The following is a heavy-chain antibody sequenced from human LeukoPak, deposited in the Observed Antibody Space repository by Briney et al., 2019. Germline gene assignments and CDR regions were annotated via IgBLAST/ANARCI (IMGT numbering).Heavy chain of an antibody. CDR3: ARVVAAAVVDY. V-gene: IGHV4-59*12. Sequence: SETLSLTCTVSGGSIRSYYWSWIRQPPGKGLEWIGYIYYSGSTNYNPSLKSRVTISVDTSKNQFSLKLSSVTAADTAVYYCARVVAAAVVDYWGQGTLVTVSS. D-gene: IGHD6-13*01. CDR2: IYYSGST. J-gene: IGHJ4*02. CDR1: GGSIRSYY.